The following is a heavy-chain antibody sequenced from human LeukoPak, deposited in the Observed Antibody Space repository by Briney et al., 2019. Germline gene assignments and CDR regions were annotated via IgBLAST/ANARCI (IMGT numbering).Heavy chain of an antibody. CDR3: AHGPYVAAAGTGYFDY. Sequence: SGPTLVKPTQTLTLTCAFSGFSLSTSGVGVGWIRQPPGRALEWLALIYWDDGKRYSPSLKSRLTITKDTSKNQVVLTMTNMDPVDTATYYCAHGPYVAAAGTGYFDYWGQGTLVTVSS. V-gene: IGHV2-5*02. J-gene: IGHJ4*02. D-gene: IGHD6-13*01. CDR1: GFSLSTSGVG. CDR2: IYWDDGK.